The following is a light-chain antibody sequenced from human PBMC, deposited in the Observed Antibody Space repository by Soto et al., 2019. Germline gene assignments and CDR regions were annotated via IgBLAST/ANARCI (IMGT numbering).Light chain of an antibody. CDR2: DAS. J-gene: IGKJ4*01. CDR3: QKDIVSVT. CDR1: QSISTW. V-gene: IGKV1-5*01. Sequence: DIPMTQSPSTLSASVGDIVTITCRASQSISTWLAWYQQRPGKATKLLISDASSLDSGVPSRFSGRGSGTEFTLTVSSLQPDAFATYNCQKDIVSVTFGGWTKVEIK.